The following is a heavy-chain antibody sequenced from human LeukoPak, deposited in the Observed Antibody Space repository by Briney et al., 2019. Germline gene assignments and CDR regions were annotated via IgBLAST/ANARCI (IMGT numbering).Heavy chain of an antibody. CDR2: MNPNSGNT. D-gene: IGHD6-19*01. V-gene: IGHV1-8*01. J-gene: IGHJ6*03. Sequence: ASVKVSCKASGYTFTSYDIKCVRQATGQGREWMGWMNPNSGNTGYAQKFQGRVTMTRNTSISTAYMELGSLRSEDTAVYYCARGVMAGTNYYYFTDVWGKGTTVTVSS. CDR3: ARGVMAGTNYYYFTDV. CDR1: GYTFTSYD.